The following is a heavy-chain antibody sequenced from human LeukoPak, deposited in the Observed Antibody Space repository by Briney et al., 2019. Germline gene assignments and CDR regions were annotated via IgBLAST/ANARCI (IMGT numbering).Heavy chain of an antibody. CDR3: ARVGATIAIRLDY. CDR1: GYTFTGDY. J-gene: IGHJ4*02. V-gene: IGHV1-2*02. D-gene: IGHD5-12*01. Sequence: ASVKVSCKXSGYTFTGDYMHWVRQAPRQGLEWMGRINPNSGGTNYSQKFQGRVTMTRDTSISTAYMELSRLRSDDTAVYYCARVGATIAIRLDYWGQGTLVTVSS. CDR2: INPNSGGT.